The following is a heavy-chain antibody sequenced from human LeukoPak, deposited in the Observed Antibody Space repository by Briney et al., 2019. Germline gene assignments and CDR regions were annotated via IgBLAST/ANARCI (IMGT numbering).Heavy chain of an antibody. J-gene: IGHJ4*02. CDR1: GGSISSYY. V-gene: IGHV4-59*08. D-gene: IGHD3-3*01. CDR2: IYYSGST. Sequence: SETLSLTCTVSGGSISSYYWSWIRQPPGKGLEWIGYIYYSGSTNYNPSLKSRVTISVDTSKNQFSLKLSSVTAADTAVYYCARGEGERFLEWYYFDYWGQGTLVTVSS. CDR3: ARGEGERFLEWYYFDY.